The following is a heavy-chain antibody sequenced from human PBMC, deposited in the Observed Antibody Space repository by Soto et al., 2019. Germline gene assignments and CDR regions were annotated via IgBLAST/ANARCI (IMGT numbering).Heavy chain of an antibody. CDR1: GFTFSSYS. D-gene: IGHD6-19*01. CDR3: ARVPYSSGSFDY. Sequence: EVQLVESGGGLVQPGGSLRLSCAASGFTFSSYSMNWVRQAPGKGLEWVSYISSGSSTIYYVDSVKGRFTISRDNAKNSLYLQMNSLRAEDTAVYYCARVPYSSGSFDYWGQGTLVTVSS. J-gene: IGHJ4*02. V-gene: IGHV3-48*01. CDR2: ISSGSSTI.